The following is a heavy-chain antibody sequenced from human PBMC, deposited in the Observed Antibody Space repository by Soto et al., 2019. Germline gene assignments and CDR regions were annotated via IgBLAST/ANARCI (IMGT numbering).Heavy chain of an antibody. J-gene: IGHJ5*01. CDR2: IYKSATT. Sequence: PSETLSLTCSVSGDSISNLDYFWAWIRQPPGQALEYIGYIYKSATTYSNPSFESRVAISVDTSKSQFSLNVTSVTAADTAVYFCARGRYCLTGRCFPNWFDSWGQGALVTVSS. CDR1: GDSISNLDYF. CDR3: ARGRYCLTGRCFPNWFDS. D-gene: IGHD7-27*01. V-gene: IGHV4-30-4*01.